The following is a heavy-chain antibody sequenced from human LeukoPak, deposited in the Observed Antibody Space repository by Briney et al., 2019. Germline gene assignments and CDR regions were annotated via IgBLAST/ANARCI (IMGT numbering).Heavy chain of an antibody. Sequence: GGSLRLSCAASGFTFSTYAVTWVRQAPGKGLEWVSSISDSGDIIYYADSVKGRFTISRDNSKNTLYLQMNSLRAEDTAVYYCAKSRGYSSSMSRYRTFDGWGQGTLVTVSS. CDR2: ISDSGDII. D-gene: IGHD2-2*01. V-gene: IGHV3-23*01. CDR1: GFTFSTYA. J-gene: IGHJ4*02. CDR3: AKSRGYSSSMSRYRTFDG.